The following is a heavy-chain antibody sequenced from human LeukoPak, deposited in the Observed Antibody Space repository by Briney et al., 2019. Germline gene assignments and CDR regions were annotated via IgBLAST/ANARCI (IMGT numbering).Heavy chain of an antibody. V-gene: IGHV4-61*02. D-gene: IGHD3-9*01. CDR3: ARDLDSEYYDILTGPTYYYYYMDV. CDR2: IYTSGST. CDR1: GGSISSGSYY. Sequence: PSQTLSLTCTVSGGSISSGSYYWSWIRQPAGKGLEWIGRIYTSGSTNYNPSLKSRVTISVDTSKNQFSLKLSSVTAADTAVYYCARDLDSEYYDILTGPTYYYYYMDVWGKGTTVTVSS. J-gene: IGHJ6*03.